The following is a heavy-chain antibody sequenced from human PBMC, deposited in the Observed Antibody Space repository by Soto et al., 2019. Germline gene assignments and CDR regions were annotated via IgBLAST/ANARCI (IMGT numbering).Heavy chain of an antibody. Sequence: ASVKVSCKASGGTFSSYAISWVRQAPGQGLEWMGGIIPIFGTANYAQKFQGRVTITADKSTSTAYMELSSLRSEDTAVYYCARFADYYDSSGRLLRGAHAFDIWGQGTMVPVSS. J-gene: IGHJ3*02. V-gene: IGHV1-69*06. CDR1: GGTFSSYA. CDR3: ARFADYYDSSGRLLRGAHAFDI. CDR2: IIPIFGTA. D-gene: IGHD3-22*01.